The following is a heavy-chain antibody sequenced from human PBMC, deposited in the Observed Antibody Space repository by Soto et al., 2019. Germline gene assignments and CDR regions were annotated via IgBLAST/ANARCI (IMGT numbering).Heavy chain of an antibody. D-gene: IGHD5-12*01. Sequence: SETLSLTCTVSGGSISSSSYYWGWIRQPPGKGLEWIGSIYYSGSTYYNPSLKSRVAISVDTSKNQLSLKLSSVTAADTAVYYCARHIDGYNAFDIWGQGTMVTVSS. V-gene: IGHV4-39*01. CDR3: ARHIDGYNAFDI. CDR1: GGSISSSSYY. CDR2: IYYSGST. J-gene: IGHJ3*02.